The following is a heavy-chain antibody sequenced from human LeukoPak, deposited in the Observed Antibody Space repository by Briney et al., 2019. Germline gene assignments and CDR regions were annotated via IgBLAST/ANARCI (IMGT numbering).Heavy chain of an antibody. CDR1: GGSISSGSYY. Sequence: SETLSLTCTVSGGSISSGSYYWSWIRQPAGKGLEWIGRIYTSGSTNYNPSLKSRVTISVDTSKNQFSLKLSSVTAADTAVYYCARGSGATNSWYVNYYYYYYMDVWGKGTTVTVSS. CDR2: IYTSGST. CDR3: ARGSGATNSWYVNYYYYYYMDV. J-gene: IGHJ6*03. D-gene: IGHD6-13*01. V-gene: IGHV4-61*02.